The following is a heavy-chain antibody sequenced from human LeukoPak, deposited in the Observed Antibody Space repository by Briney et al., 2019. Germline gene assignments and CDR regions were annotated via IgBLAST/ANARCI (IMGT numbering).Heavy chain of an antibody. CDR3: ARRPRYCSGGSCYSYYYYYYMDV. Sequence: SETLSLTCTVSGGSISSYYWSWIRQPPGKGLEWIGSIYYSGSTYYNPSLKSRVTISVDTSKNQFSLKLSSVTAADTAVYYCARRPRYCSGGSCYSYYYYYYMDVWGKGTTVTISS. CDR2: IYYSGST. V-gene: IGHV4-39*01. CDR1: GGSISSYY. D-gene: IGHD2-15*01. J-gene: IGHJ6*03.